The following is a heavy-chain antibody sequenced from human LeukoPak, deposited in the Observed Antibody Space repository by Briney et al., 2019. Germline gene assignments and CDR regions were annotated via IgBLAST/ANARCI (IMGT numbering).Heavy chain of an antibody. CDR3: TAVRSGSDSFDY. J-gene: IGHJ4*02. Sequence: GGSLRLSCAASGFTFSNAWMSWVRQAPGKGLEWVGRIKSKTDGGTTDYAAPVKGRFTISRGDSKNTLYLQMNSLKTEDTAVYYCTAVRSGSDSFDYWGQGTLVTVSS. CDR1: GFTFSNAW. D-gene: IGHD6-19*01. CDR2: IKSKTDGGTT. V-gene: IGHV3-15*01.